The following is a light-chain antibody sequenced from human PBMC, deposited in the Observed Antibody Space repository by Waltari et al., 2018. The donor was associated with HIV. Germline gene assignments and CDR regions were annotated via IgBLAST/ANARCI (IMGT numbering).Light chain of an antibody. CDR2: DVR. CDR3: SALTSSTTLV. J-gene: IGLJ1*01. Sequence: QAALTQPAPVSGSPGQSITISCTGTNSDYGSYQFVSWYQQYPGKAPRLIISDVRNQPSGISSHFSGSKYGYPATLTISGLRAVDEADYICSALTSSTTLVFGTGTKVSVL. V-gene: IGLV2-14*01. CDR1: NSDYGSYQF.